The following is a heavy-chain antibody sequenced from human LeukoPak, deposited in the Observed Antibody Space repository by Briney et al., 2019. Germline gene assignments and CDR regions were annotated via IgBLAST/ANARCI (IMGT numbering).Heavy chain of an antibody. CDR3: ARRAANYYGMDV. CDR2: IYTSGRT. CDR1: GGSINSYY. D-gene: IGHD6-13*01. Sequence: SETLSLTCTVSGGSINSYYWSWIRQPAGKGLEWIGHIYTSGRTNFNPSLKSRVSMSVDTSKNQFSLKLSSVTAADTAVYYCARRAANYYGMDVWGQGTTVTVPS. J-gene: IGHJ6*02. V-gene: IGHV4-4*07.